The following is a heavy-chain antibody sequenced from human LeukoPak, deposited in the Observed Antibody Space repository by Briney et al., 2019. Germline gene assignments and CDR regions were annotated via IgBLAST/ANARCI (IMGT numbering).Heavy chain of an antibody. J-gene: IGHJ6*02. D-gene: IGHD3-10*01. Sequence: GSLRLSCAASGFTFSSYAMHWVRQAPGKGLEWVAVISYDGSNKYYADSVKGRFTISRDNSKNTLYLQMNSLRAEDTAVYYCAKAPMVRGVFYGMDVWGQGTTVTVSS. V-gene: IGHV3-30-3*01. CDR1: GFTFSSYA. CDR2: ISYDGSNK. CDR3: AKAPMVRGVFYGMDV.